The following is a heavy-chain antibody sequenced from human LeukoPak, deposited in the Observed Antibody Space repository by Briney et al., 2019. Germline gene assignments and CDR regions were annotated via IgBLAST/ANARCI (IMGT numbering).Heavy chain of an antibody. CDR2: INPSGGGT. CDR3: AIYDSSGYYTLVGGDY. V-gene: IGHV1-46*01. J-gene: IGHJ4*02. D-gene: IGHD3-22*01. CDR1: GYSFTNYY. Sequence: ASVKVSCKASGYSFTNYYMHWVRQAPGQGLEWMGIINPSGGGTSYAQKFQGRVTMTRDTSTSTVYMELSSLRSEDTAVYYCAIYDSSGYYTLVGGDYWGQGTLVTVSS.